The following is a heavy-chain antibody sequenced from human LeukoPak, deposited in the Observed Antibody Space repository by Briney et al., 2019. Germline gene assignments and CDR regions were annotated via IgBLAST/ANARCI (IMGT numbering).Heavy chain of an antibody. D-gene: IGHD3-22*01. CDR2: IYHSGST. V-gene: IGHV4-39*07. Sequence: PSETLSLTCTVSGGSISSSSYYWGWIRQPPGKGLEWIGEIYHSGSTNYNPSLKSRVTISVDKSKNQFSLKLSSVTAADTAVYYCARDKGGYYYDSSGYYTDAFDIWGQGTMVTVSS. CDR3: ARDKGGYYYDSSGYYTDAFDI. CDR1: GGSISSSSYY. J-gene: IGHJ3*02.